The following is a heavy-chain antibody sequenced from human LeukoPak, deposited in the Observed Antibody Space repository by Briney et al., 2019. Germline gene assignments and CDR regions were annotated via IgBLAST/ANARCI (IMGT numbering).Heavy chain of an antibody. J-gene: IGHJ4*02. CDR2: IRYDGSNK. D-gene: IGHD1-14*01. V-gene: IGHV3-30*02. CDR3: AKRGNRPYYFDY. Sequence: GGSLRLSCAASGFTFSSYGMHWVRQAPGKGLEWVAFIRYDGSNKYYADSVKGRFTISRDNSKNTLYLQMNSLRAEDTAVYYCAKRGNRPYYFDYWGQGTLVTVSS. CDR1: GFTFSSYG.